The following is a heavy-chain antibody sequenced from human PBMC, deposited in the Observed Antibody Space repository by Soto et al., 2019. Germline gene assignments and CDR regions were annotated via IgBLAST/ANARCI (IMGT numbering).Heavy chain of an antibody. CDR2: IIPIFGTA. CDR3: ARCGITGTTPDYYGMDV. V-gene: IGHV1-69*01. D-gene: IGHD1-7*01. Sequence: QVQLVQSGAEVKKPGSSVKVSCKASGGTFSSYAISWVRQAPGQGLEWMGGIIPIFGTANYAQKFQGRVTITADESTSRAYMELSSLRSEDTAVYYCARCGITGTTPDYYGMDVWGQGTTVTVAS. CDR1: GGTFSSYA. J-gene: IGHJ6*02.